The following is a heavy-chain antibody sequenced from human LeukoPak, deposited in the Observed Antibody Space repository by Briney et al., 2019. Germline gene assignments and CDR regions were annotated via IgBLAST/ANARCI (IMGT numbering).Heavy chain of an antibody. CDR1: GFTFSDYW. D-gene: IGHD5-24*01. CDR3: ARDSRYNIEV. Sequence: GSLRLSCAASGFTFSDYWMHWVRQAPGKGLVWVSRIISDGSSTSYADSVKGRFTMSRDNAKSTLYLQMNSLRAEDTAVYYCARDSRYNIEVWGQGTTVTVSS. J-gene: IGHJ6*02. V-gene: IGHV3-74*01. CDR2: IISDGSST.